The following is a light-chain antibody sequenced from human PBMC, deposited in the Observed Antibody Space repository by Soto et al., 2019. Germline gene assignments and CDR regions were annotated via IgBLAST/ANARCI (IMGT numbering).Light chain of an antibody. CDR2: GAS. V-gene: IGKV3-20*01. Sequence: EIVWTQFPGNLSQSAGERGTLSCRASQSVSNNYLAWYQQKPGQAPRLLIYGASNRATGIPDRFSGSGSGTDFTLTISRLEPEYCAVYYCQQYGSSGTFGQGTKVDIK. CDR1: QSVSNNY. J-gene: IGKJ1*01. CDR3: QQYGSSGT.